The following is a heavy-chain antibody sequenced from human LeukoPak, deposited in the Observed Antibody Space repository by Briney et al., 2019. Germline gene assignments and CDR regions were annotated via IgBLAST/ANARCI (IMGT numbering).Heavy chain of an antibody. CDR3: ARRLSASFLYYYGMDV. J-gene: IGHJ6*01. Sequence: ASVKVSCKASGYTFTSYDINWVRQATGQGLEWMGWMNPNSGNTGYAQHFQGRVTITRNNSINTAYMELSSLRSEDTAVYYCARRLSASFLYYYGMDVWGQGTTVTVSS. D-gene: IGHD5-18*01. CDR1: GYTFTSYD. CDR2: MNPNSGNT. V-gene: IGHV1-8*01.